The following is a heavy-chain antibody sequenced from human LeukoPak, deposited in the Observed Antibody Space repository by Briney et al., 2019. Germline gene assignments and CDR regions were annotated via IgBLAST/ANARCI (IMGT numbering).Heavy chain of an antibody. D-gene: IGHD5-18*01. V-gene: IGHV3-21*01. CDR3: ARGTQTQRGYSYGSRYYYYMDV. CDR1: GFTFSTYN. Sequence: GGSLRLSCAASGFTFSTYNMNWVRQAPGKGLEWVSSITSSSSYTFYADSVRGRFTISRDNAKNSLYLQMNSLRAEDTAVYYCARGTQTQRGYSYGSRYYYYMDVWGKGTTVTVSS. J-gene: IGHJ6*03. CDR2: ITSSSSYT.